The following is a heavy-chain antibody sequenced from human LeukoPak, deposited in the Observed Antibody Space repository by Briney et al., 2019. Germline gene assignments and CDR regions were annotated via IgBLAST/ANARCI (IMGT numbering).Heavy chain of an antibody. J-gene: IGHJ4*02. CDR3: ARSPLTYYDFWSGYLYYFDY. CDR2: IKQDGSEK. CDR1: GFTFSSYW. V-gene: IGHV3-7*03. D-gene: IGHD3-3*01. Sequence: GGSLRFSCAASGFTFSSYWMSWVRQAPGKGLEWVANIKQDGSEKYYVDSVKGRFTISRDNAKNSLYLQMNSLRAEDTAVYYCARSPLTYYDFWSGYLYYFDYWGQGTLVTVSS.